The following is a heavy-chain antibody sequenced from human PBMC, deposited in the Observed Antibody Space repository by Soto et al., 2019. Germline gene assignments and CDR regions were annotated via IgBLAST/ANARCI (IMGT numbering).Heavy chain of an antibody. Sequence: PSETLSLTCTVSGGSISSSSYYWGWIRQPPGKGLEWIGSIYYSGSTYYNPSLKSRVTISVDTSKNQFSLKLSSVTAADTAVYYCARRIYDILTEWYFDYLGLGPMVTVSS. J-gene: IGHJ4*02. CDR2: IYYSGST. V-gene: IGHV4-39*01. D-gene: IGHD3-9*01. CDR1: GGSISSSSYY. CDR3: ARRIYDILTEWYFDY.